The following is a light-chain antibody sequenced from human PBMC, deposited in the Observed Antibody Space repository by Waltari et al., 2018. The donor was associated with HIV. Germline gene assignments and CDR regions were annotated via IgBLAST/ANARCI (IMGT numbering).Light chain of an antibody. CDR3: HVWDSAGDGHV. CDR1: NVGSNS. CDR2: DET. Sequence: SYVFTQPPSESVAPGQSARVTCGGQNVGSNSDHWYQQKAGQPPPLVLYDETDRPSGFPERFSGSNSGNTATLTISRVEVGDEADYYCHVWDSAGDGHVFGSGTKVTV. J-gene: IGLJ1*01. V-gene: IGLV3-21*02.